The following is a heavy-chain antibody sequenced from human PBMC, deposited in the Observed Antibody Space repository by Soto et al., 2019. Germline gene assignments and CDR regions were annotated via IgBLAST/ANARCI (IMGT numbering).Heavy chain of an antibody. D-gene: IGHD5-18*01. CDR1: GGTFSSYA. V-gene: IGHV1-69*13. J-gene: IGHJ4*02. Sequence: SVKVSCKASGGTFSSYAISWVRQAPGQGLEWMGGIIPIFGTANYAQKFQGRVTITGDASTSTAYMELSSLRSEDTAVYYCARVGYSYEYYFDYWGQGTLVTVSS. CDR3: ARVGYSYEYYFDY. CDR2: IIPIFGTA.